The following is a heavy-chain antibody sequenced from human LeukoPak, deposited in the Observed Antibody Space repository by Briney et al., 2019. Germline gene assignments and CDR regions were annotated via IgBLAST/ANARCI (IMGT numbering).Heavy chain of an antibody. CDR3: ARVFLAGTYGMDV. J-gene: IGHJ6*02. D-gene: IGHD1-1*01. V-gene: IGHV1-69*13. Sequence: ASVKVSCKASGGTFSSYAINWVRQAPGQGLEWMGGIIPIFGTANYAQKFQGRVTITADESTSTAYMELSSLRSEDAAVYYCARVFLAGTYGMDVWGQGTTVTVSS. CDR2: IIPIFGTA. CDR1: GGTFSSYA.